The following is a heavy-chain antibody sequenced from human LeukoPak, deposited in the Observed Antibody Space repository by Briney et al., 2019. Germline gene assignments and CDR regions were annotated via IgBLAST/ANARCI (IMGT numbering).Heavy chain of an antibody. CDR2: IIPIFGTA. J-gene: IGHJ6*03. D-gene: IGHD1-7*01. V-gene: IGHV1-69*13. Sequence: GASVKVSCKASGGTFSSYAISWVRQAPGQGLEWMGGIIPIFGTANYAQKFQGRVTITADESTSTAYMELSSLRSEDTAVYYCATSHPGTTLNYYYYMDVWGKGTTVTVSS. CDR1: GGTFSSYA. CDR3: ATSHPGTTLNYYYYMDV.